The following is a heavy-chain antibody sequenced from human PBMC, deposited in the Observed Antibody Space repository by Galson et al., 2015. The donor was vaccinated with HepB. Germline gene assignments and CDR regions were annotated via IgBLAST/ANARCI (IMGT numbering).Heavy chain of an antibody. CDR3: ARVAVAGQYYFDY. CDR2: IYYSGST. D-gene: IGHD6-19*01. CDR1: GGSISSYY. J-gene: IGHJ4*02. Sequence: ETLSLTCTVSGGSISSYYWSWIRQPPGKGLEWIGYIYYSGSTNYNPSLKSRVTISVDTSKNQFSLKLSSVTAADTAVYYCARVAVAGQYYFDYWGQGTLVTVSS. V-gene: IGHV4-59*01.